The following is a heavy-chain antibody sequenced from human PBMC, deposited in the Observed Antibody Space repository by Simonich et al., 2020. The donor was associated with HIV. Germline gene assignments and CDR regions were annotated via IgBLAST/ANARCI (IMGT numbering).Heavy chain of an antibody. CDR3: ARRHPTTVTTPYFDY. Sequence: QVQLQQWGAGLLKPSETLSLTCAVYGGSFSGYYWSWIRQPPGKGPEWIGEINHSGNTNYNPALKSRVTISVDTSKNQFPLKLSSVTAADTAVYYCARRHPTTVTTPYFDYWGQGTLVTVSS. CDR2: INHSGNT. V-gene: IGHV4-34*01. J-gene: IGHJ4*02. D-gene: IGHD4-17*01. CDR1: GGSFSGYY.